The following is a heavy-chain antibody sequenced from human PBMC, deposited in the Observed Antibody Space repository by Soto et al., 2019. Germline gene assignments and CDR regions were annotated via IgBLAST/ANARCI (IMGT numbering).Heavy chain of an antibody. CDR1: GFTFSSYA. V-gene: IGHV3-30-3*01. CDR3: ATDLAGYCSGGSCYPPDY. CDR2: ISYDGSSK. Sequence: QVQLVESGGGVVQPGRSLRLSCAASGFTFSSYAMHWVRQAPGKGLEWVAVISYDGSSKYYADSVKGRFTISRDNSKNTLYRQKNSLRGEDTAAYYCATDLAGYCSGGSCYPPDYWGQGTLVTVSS. D-gene: IGHD2-15*01. J-gene: IGHJ4*02.